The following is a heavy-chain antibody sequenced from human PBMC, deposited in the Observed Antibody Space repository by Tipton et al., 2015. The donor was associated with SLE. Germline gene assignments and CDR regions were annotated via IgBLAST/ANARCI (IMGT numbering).Heavy chain of an antibody. CDR3: ARVQYYYDRVVNPDY. D-gene: IGHD3-22*01. V-gene: IGHV1-46*01. CDR2: INPSGGST. CDR1: GYTFTSYY. J-gene: IGHJ4*02. Sequence: QSGAEVKKPGASVKVSCKASGYTFTSYYMHWVRQAPGQGLEWMGIINPSGGSTSYAQKFQGRVTMTTDTSTSTAYVELRSLRSDDTAVYYCARVQYYYDRVVNPDYWGQGTLVTVSS.